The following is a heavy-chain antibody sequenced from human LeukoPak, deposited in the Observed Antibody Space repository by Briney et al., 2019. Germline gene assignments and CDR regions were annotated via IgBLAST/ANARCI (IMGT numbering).Heavy chain of an antibody. D-gene: IGHD2-21*01. J-gene: IGHJ3*02. CDR3: SSSLVVVLIYGFDI. V-gene: IGHV4-4*02. CDR1: TGPLTTTTW. CDR2: IFHTGST. Sequence: PSGTLSPTCPVSTGPLTTTTWWSWVRHPPGKGLEWIREIFHTGSTNHNPSFNNPVTLSVDQSKNQFSLNLKSGTTADTALYCASSSLVVVLIYGFDIWGRGTAVTVSS.